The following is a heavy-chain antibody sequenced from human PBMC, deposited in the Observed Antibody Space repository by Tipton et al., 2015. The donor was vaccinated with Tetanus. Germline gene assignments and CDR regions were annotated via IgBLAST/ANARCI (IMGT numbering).Heavy chain of an antibody. CDR3: ARGTGDY. D-gene: IGHD1-14*01. Sequence: LRLPCAVSGGSVTTDRSYWTWIRQPPGKGLEWIGYIYYSGSTSYNPSLKSRVTISVDTSKNQFSLKLSSVTAADTAVYYCARGTGDYWGQGTLVTVSS. CDR2: IYYSGST. V-gene: IGHV4-61*01. J-gene: IGHJ4*02. CDR1: GGSVTTDRSY.